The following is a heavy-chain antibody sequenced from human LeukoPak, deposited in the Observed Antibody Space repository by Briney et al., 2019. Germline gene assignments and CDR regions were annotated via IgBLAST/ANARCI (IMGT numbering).Heavy chain of an antibody. CDR3: AQEVRGVIIGGWFDP. CDR2: ISSSSSYI. J-gene: IGHJ5*02. D-gene: IGHD3-10*01. V-gene: IGHV3-21*04. Sequence: GSLRLSCAASGFTFSSYSMNWVRQAPGKGLEWVSSISSSSSYIYYADSVKGRFTISRDNAKNSLYLQMNSLRAEDTAVYYCAQEVRGVIIGGWFDPWGQGTLVTVSS. CDR1: GFTFSSYS.